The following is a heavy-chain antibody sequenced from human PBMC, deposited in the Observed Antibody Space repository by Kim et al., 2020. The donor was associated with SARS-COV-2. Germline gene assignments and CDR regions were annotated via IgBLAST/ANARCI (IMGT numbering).Heavy chain of an antibody. J-gene: IGHJ3*02. CDR3: RRDNRQPGDS. V-gene: IGHV3-74*01. D-gene: IGHD3-10*01. CDR1: GFAVSRYW. CDR2: IDSDGSIT. Sequence: GGSLRRSCAASGFAVSRYWMHWVRQVPGEGLEWVSEIDSDGSITNDEDAVEGRFTISRDNDKNTQDQQMSSLRGEDTARYYWRRDNRQPGDSRGQGTRV.